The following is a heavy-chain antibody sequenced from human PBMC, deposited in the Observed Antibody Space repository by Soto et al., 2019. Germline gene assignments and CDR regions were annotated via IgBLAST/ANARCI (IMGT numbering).Heavy chain of an antibody. Sequence: QVQLVESAGGEVQPGRSLRLSCAASGFTFSSYGMHWVRQAPGKGLEWVAVIWYDGSNKYYADSVKGRFTISRDNSKNTLYLQMNSLRAEDTAVYYCAREVMGSGWKLYYFDYWGQGTLVTVSS. CDR2: IWYDGSNK. CDR1: GFTFSSYG. J-gene: IGHJ4*02. D-gene: IGHD6-19*01. CDR3: AREVMGSGWKLYYFDY. V-gene: IGHV3-33*01.